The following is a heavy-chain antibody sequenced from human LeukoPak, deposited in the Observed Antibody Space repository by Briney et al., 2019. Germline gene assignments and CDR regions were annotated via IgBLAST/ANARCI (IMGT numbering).Heavy chain of an antibody. J-gene: IGHJ4*02. D-gene: IGHD2-21*02. Sequence: SETLSLTCTVSGGSISSYYWSWIRQPAGKGLEWIGRIYTSGSTNYNPSLKSRVTMSVDTSKNQFSLKLSSVTAADTAVYYCARVRRCGGDCYSKAGYFDYWGQGTLVTVSS. CDR1: GGSISSYY. CDR3: ARVRRCGGDCYSKAGYFDY. CDR2: IYTSGST. V-gene: IGHV4-4*07.